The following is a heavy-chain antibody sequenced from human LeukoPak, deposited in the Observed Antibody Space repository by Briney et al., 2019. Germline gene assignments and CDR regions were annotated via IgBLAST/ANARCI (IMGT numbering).Heavy chain of an antibody. CDR1: GFTFSSYA. D-gene: IGHD2-15*01. CDR2: ISSSSSTI. Sequence: QPGGSLRLSCAASGFTFSSYAMSWVRQAPGKGLEWVSYISSSSSTIYCADSVKGRFTISRDNAKNSLYLQMNSLRAEDTAVYYCARDLYEAVAWWMVAATPDAFDIWGQGTMVTVSS. CDR3: ARDLYEAVAWWMVAATPDAFDI. V-gene: IGHV3-48*01. J-gene: IGHJ3*02.